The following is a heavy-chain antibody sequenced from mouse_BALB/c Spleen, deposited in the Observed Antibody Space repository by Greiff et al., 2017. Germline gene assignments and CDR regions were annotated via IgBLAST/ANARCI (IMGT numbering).Heavy chain of an antibody. CDR2: ISSGSSTI. V-gene: IGHV5-17*02. J-gene: IGHJ4*01. CDR1: GFTFSSFG. D-gene: IGHD1-2*01. Sequence: DVKLVESGGGLVQPGGSRKLSCAASGFTFSSFGMHWVRQAPEKGLEWVAYISSGSSTIYYADTVKGRFTISRDNPKNTLFLQMTSLRSEDTAMYYCARSHFTTAYAMDYWGQGTSVTVSS. CDR3: ARSHFTTAYAMDY.